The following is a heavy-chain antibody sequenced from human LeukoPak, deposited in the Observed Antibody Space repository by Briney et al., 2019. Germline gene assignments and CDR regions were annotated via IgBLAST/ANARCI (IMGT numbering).Heavy chain of an antibody. V-gene: IGHV3-9*01. D-gene: IGHD1-26*01. CDR1: GFTFDDYA. CDR3: AKDIRSVGATMGDFDY. J-gene: IGHJ4*02. Sequence: PPGGSLRLSCAASGFTFDDYAMHWVRQAPGKGLEWVSGISWNSGSIGYADSVKGRFTISRDNAKNSLYLQMNSLRAEDTALYYCAKDIRSVGATMGDFDYWGQGTLVTVSS. CDR2: ISWNSGSI.